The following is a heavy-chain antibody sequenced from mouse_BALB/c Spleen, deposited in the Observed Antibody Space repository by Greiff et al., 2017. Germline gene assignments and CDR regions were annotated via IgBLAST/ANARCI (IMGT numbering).Heavy chain of an antibody. Sequence: EVKLVESGPSLVKPSQTLSLTCSVTGDSITSGYWNWIRKFPGNKLEYMGYISYSGSTYYNPSLKSRISITRDTSKNQYYLQLNSVTTEDTATYYCARWGDYGSSWSYWYFDVWGAGTTVTVSS. CDR1: GDSITSGY. V-gene: IGHV3-8*02. J-gene: IGHJ1*01. D-gene: IGHD1-1*01. CDR3: ARWGDYGSSWSYWYFDV. CDR2: ISYSGST.